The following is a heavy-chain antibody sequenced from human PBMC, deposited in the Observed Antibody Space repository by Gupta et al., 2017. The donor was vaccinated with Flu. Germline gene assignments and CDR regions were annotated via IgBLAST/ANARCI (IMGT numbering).Heavy chain of an antibody. CDR1: GFNFSSHM. D-gene: IGHD3-10*02. CDR3: VRVMLGDHDAFDF. CDR2: ISRTSAYI. Sequence: EVQLVESGGRRVKPGESLRLSCAASGFNFSSHMMYWVRQAPGKGLEWVATISRTSAYIYYADSVQGRFTISRDNAKNAVYLQMNSLRVDDTALYYCVRVMLGDHDAFDFWGQGTMVTVSS. V-gene: IGHV3-21*02. J-gene: IGHJ3*01.